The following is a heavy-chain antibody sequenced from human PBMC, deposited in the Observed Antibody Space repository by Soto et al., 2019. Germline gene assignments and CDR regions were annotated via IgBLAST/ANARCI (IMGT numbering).Heavy chain of an antibody. CDR3: ARGQHYYDSSGYYDY. CDR2: IWYDGSNK. V-gene: IGHV3-33*01. D-gene: IGHD3-22*01. CDR1: GFTFSSYG. J-gene: IGHJ4*02. Sequence: QVQLVESGGGVVQPGRSLRLSCAASGFTFSSYGMHWVRQAPGKGLEWVAVIWYDGSNKYYADSVKGRFTISRDNSKNTLYLQMNSLRAEDTAVYYCARGQHYYDSSGYYDYWGQGTLVTVSS.